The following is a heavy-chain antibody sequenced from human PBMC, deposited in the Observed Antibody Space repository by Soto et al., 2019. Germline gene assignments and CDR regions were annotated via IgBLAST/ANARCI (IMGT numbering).Heavy chain of an antibody. V-gene: IGHV1-3*01. CDR2: INPDNGNT. Sequence: QVQLVQSGAEVKKPGASVKISCKASGYTFTRYTMNWVRQAPGQRLEWMGWINPDNGNTKSSQKFQDRVIITRDTSASTAYMDLSSLRSEDTAVYYCARSLGETTSLFDYWGQGSLVTVSA. CDR3: ARSLGETTSLFDY. J-gene: IGHJ4*02. D-gene: IGHD1-26*01. CDR1: GYTFTRYT.